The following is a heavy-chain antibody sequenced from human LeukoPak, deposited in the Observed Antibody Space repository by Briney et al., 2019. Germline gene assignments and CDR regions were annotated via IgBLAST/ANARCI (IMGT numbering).Heavy chain of an antibody. CDR1: GGTFSSYA. CDR3: ARVVTAYYDFWSGYNWSDP. D-gene: IGHD3-3*01. V-gene: IGHV1-69*13. J-gene: IGHJ5*02. CDR2: IIPIFGTA. Sequence: GASVKVSCKASGGTFSSYAISWVRQAPGQGLEWMGGIIPIFGTANYAQKFQGRVTITADESTSTAYMEPSSLRSEDTAVYYCARVVTAYYDFWSGYNWSDPWGQGTLVTVSS.